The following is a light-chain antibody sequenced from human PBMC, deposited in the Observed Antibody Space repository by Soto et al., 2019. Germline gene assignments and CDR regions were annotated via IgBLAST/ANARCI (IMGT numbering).Light chain of an antibody. CDR2: DNN. CDR1: NSNIGNNY. Sequence: QSVLTQPPSVSAAPGQKVTISCSGGNSNIGNNYVSWYQQFPGTAPKLLIYDNNKRPSGIPDRFSASKSGTSATLGITGLQTGDEADYYCGTWDSSLSGGVFGGGTKLTVL. CDR3: GTWDSSLSGGV. V-gene: IGLV1-51*01. J-gene: IGLJ3*02.